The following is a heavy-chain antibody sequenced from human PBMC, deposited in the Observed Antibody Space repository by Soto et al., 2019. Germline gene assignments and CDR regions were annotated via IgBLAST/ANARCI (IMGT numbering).Heavy chain of an antibody. Sequence: PSETLSLTCTVSCGSISSYYWSWIRQPPGNGLYCIGYIYYSVSTSXXPSLKSRXXISVDTSKNHXSLKLXSVTAAYTAVYYCARRFGRNLDYWAQGTLVTVSS. CDR2: IYYSVST. J-gene: IGHJ4*02. CDR1: CGSISSYY. CDR3: ARRFGRNLDY. D-gene: IGHD3-16*01. V-gene: IGHV4-59*08.